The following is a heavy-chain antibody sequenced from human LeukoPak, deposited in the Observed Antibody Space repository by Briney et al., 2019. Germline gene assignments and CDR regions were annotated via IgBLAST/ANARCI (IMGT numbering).Heavy chain of an antibody. J-gene: IGHJ4*02. D-gene: IGHD3-10*01. CDR2: LSNDGGSK. CDR3: ARLVRITMVRGVIFDY. V-gene: IGHV3-30*09. CDR1: GFTFSSYP. Sequence: PGGSLRLSCAASGFTFSSYPMHWVRQAPGKGLEWVAVLSNDGGSKYYADSVKGRFAISRDNSKNTLYLQMNSLRAEDTAVYYCARLVRITMVRGVIFDYWGQGTLVTVSS.